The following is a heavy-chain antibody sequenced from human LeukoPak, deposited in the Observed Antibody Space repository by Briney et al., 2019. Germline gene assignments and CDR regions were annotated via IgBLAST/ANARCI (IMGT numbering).Heavy chain of an antibody. J-gene: IGHJ3*02. Sequence: GESLKISCKGSGYSFTSYWIGWVRQMPGKGLEWMGIIYPGDSDTRYSPSFQGQVTISADKSISTAYLQWSSLKASDTAMYYCASFHIAARRSRAFDIWGQGTMVTVSS. V-gene: IGHV5-51*01. CDR2: IYPGDSDT. CDR1: GYSFTSYW. CDR3: ASFHIAARRSRAFDI. D-gene: IGHD6-6*01.